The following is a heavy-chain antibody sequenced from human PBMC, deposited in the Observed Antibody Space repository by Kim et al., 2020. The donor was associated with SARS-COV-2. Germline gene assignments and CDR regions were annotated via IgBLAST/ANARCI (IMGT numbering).Heavy chain of an antibody. CDR3: ARGSRDIPGWFDP. CDR2: ISSSSSYI. CDR1: GFTFSSYS. V-gene: IGHV3-21*01. Sequence: GGSLRLSCAASGFTFSSYSMNWVRQAPGKGLEWVSSISSSSSYIYYADSVKGRFTISRDNAKNSLYLQMNSLRAEDTAVYYCARGSRDIPGWFDPWGQGTLVNVSS. J-gene: IGHJ5*02. D-gene: IGHD2-15*01.